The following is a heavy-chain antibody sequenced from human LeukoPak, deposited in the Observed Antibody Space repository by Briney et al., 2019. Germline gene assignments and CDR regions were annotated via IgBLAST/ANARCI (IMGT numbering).Heavy chain of an antibody. CDR1: GFTFSTFN. CDR2: ITSSGSHI. J-gene: IGHJ6*03. D-gene: IGHD6-6*01. V-gene: IGHV3-21*01. CDR3: ARDRHVPGLYYYYMDV. Sequence: GGSLRLSCAASGFTFSTFNMNWVRQAPGKGLEWVSSITSSGSHIYYEDSVKGRLTISRDNAKNSLYLQMNSLRPEDTAVYFCARDRHVPGLYYYYMDVWGKGTTVTVSS.